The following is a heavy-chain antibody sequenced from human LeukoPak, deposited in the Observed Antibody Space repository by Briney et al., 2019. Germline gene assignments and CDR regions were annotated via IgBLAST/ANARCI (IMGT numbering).Heavy chain of an antibody. J-gene: IGHJ6*02. V-gene: IGHV3-30-3*01. Sequence: GGSLRLSCAASGFTLSSYAMHWVRQAPGKGLEWVAVISYDGSNKYYADSVKGRFTISRDNSKNTLYLQMNSLRAEDTAVYYCARGFYSTATRHYYYGMDVWGQGTTVTVSS. D-gene: IGHD2-15*01. CDR3: ARGFYSTATRHYYYGMDV. CDR2: ISYDGSNK. CDR1: GFTLSSYA.